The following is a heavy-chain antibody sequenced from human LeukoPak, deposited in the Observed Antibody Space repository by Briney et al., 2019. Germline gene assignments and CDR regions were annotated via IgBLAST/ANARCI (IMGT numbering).Heavy chain of an antibody. J-gene: IGHJ4*02. Sequence: SETLSLTCTVSGGSISSSSYYWGWIRQPPGQGLEWIGTIPYSGNAYYSPSLKSRVTISVDTSKNQFSLKVSSVTAADTAVYYCARYPYSGISGWQPFDYWGQGTLVTVSS. CDR2: IPYSGNA. CDR1: GGSISSSSYY. CDR3: ARYPYSGISGWQPFDY. V-gene: IGHV4-39*01. D-gene: IGHD6-19*01.